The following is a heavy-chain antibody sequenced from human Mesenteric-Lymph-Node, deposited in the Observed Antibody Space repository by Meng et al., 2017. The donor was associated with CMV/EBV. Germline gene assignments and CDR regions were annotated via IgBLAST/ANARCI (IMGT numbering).Heavy chain of an antibody. Sequence: GESLKISCAASGFTFDDYGMSWVRQAPGKGLEWVSGINWNGGSTGYADSVKGRFTISRDNAKNSLYLQMNSLGVEDTAVYYCAKDVWNYAFDYWGQGTLVTVSS. J-gene: IGHJ4*02. CDR3: AKDVWNYAFDY. V-gene: IGHV3-20*04. CDR1: GFTFDDYG. D-gene: IGHD1-7*01. CDR2: INWNGGST.